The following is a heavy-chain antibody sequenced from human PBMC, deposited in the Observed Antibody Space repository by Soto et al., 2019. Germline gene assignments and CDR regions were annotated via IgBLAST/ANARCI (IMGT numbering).Heavy chain of an antibody. CDR3: AKDMWMAVAGTCY. J-gene: IGHJ4*02. Sequence: EEQLLESGGGLVQPGGSLRLSCAASGFPFSIYAMSWVRQAPEKGLEWVSAISGGGGSTYYADSVRGRFTISRDNSKNTLYLQMNSLRAEDTAVYYCAKDMWMAVAGTCYWGQGTLVTVSS. CDR1: GFPFSIYA. V-gene: IGHV3-23*01. D-gene: IGHD6-19*01. CDR2: ISGGGGST.